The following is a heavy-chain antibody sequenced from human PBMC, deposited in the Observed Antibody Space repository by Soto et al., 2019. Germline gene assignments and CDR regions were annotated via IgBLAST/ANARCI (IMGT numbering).Heavy chain of an antibody. CDR1: GFTFSSYG. CDR2: IWYDGSNK. D-gene: IGHD5-12*01. Sequence: QVQLVESGGGVVLPGRSLRLSCAASGFTFSSYGMHWVRQAPGKGLEWVAVIWYDGSNKYYADSVKGRFTISRDNSKNTLYLQMNSLRAEDTAVYYCARDGTPDIVATLDYWGQGTLVTVSS. CDR3: ARDGTPDIVATLDY. J-gene: IGHJ4*02. V-gene: IGHV3-33*01.